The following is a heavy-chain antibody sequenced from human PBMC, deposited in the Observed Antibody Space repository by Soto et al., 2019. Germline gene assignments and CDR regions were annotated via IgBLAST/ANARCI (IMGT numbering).Heavy chain of an antibody. Sequence: GGSLRLSCAASGLSFSNTWMHWVRQSPGKGQVWVSYINSDGSSTTYADSVKGRFTISRDNAKNTVYLQMNSLRAEDTAVYYCARDWAYSYASWGQGTLVTVSS. V-gene: IGHV3-74*01. CDR1: GLSFSNTW. CDR3: ARDWAYSYAS. J-gene: IGHJ4*02. CDR2: INSDGSST. D-gene: IGHD3-16*01.